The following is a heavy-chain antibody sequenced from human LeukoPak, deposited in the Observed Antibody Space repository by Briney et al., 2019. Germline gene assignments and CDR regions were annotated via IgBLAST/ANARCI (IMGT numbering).Heavy chain of an antibody. CDR1: GFTFSSYG. Sequence: GGSLRLSCAASGFTFSSYGMHWVGQAPGQGLEGVAGIAYDGSNKYYADSVKGRFTISRDNSKNTPYLQMNSLRAEDTAVYYCAKDHISGIAAADYVDYWGQGTLVTVSS. CDR3: AKDHISGIAAADYVDY. CDR2: IAYDGSNK. D-gene: IGHD6-13*01. V-gene: IGHV3-30*18. J-gene: IGHJ4*02.